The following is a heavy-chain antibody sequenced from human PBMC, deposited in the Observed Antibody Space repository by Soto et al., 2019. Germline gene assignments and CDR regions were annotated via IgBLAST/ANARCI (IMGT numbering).Heavy chain of an antibody. CDR3: ARGASSGWTFDY. Sequence: VGSLRLSCAASGFTFSSYAMHWVRQAPGKGLEWVAVISYDGSNKYYADSVKGRFTISRDNPKNTLYLQMNSLRAEDTAVYYCARGASSGWTFDYWGQGTLVTVSS. J-gene: IGHJ4*02. CDR2: ISYDGSNK. CDR1: GFTFSSYA. D-gene: IGHD6-19*01. V-gene: IGHV3-30-3*01.